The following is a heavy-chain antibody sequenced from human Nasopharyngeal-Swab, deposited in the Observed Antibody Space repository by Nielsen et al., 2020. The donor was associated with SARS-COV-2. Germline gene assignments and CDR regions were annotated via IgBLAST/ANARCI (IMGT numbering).Heavy chain of an antibody. CDR2: IYYSGST. CDR1: GGSISSYY. Sequence: SETLSLTCTVSGGSISSYYWSWIRQPPGKGLEWIGYIYYSGSTNYNPSLKSRVTISVDTSKNQFFLKLSSVTAADTAVYYCARSEWIQLWSTGRRGMDVWGQGTTVTVSS. V-gene: IGHV4-59*13. J-gene: IGHJ6*02. CDR3: ARSEWIQLWSTGRRGMDV. D-gene: IGHD5-18*01.